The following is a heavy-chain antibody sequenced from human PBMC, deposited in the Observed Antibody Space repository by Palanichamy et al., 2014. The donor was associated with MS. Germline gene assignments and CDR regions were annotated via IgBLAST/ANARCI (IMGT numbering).Heavy chain of an antibody. V-gene: IGHV1-69*09. CDR2: IIPILGIA. CDR3: ARILVRGPVLRFLEWSP. D-gene: IGHD3-3*01. CDR1: GGTFSSYA. J-gene: IGHJ5*02. Sequence: QVQLVQSGAEVKKPGSSVKVSCKASGGTFSSYAISWVRQAPGQGLEWMGRIIPILGIANYAQKFQGRVTITADKSTSTAYMELSSLRSEDTAVYYCARILVRGPVLRFLEWSPWGQGTLVTVSS.